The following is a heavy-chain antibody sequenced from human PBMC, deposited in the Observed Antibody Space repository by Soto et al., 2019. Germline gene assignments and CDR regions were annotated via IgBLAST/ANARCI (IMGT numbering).Heavy chain of an antibody. Sequence: EVQVVESGGGLVKPGGSLRLACGASGFPFSSFSWNWVRQAPGKGLEWVSSISPGGNSVYYADSVKGRFTISRDNAKNSLYLQMNNLRAEDAAVYYCARPRGPRGYDLIDYWGQGTLVTVSS. CDR2: ISPGGNSV. J-gene: IGHJ4*02. V-gene: IGHV3-21*02. D-gene: IGHD5-12*01. CDR1: GFPFSSFS. CDR3: ARPRGPRGYDLIDY.